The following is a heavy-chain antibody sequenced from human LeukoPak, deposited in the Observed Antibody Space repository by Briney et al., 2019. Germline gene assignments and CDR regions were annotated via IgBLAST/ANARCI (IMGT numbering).Heavy chain of an antibody. V-gene: IGHV3-74*01. Sequence: PGGSLRLSCAASGFTFSSYWMHWVRQSPGKGLEWVGQVKGDGSRANYADSVKGRFTFSRDNAKNTVYLQLNSLRAEDTAVYYCARDGYLAPVIAYLDYWGQGTPVTVSS. D-gene: IGHD2-2*03. J-gene: IGHJ4*02. CDR2: VKGDGSRA. CDR3: ARDGYLAPVIAYLDY. CDR1: GFTFSSYW.